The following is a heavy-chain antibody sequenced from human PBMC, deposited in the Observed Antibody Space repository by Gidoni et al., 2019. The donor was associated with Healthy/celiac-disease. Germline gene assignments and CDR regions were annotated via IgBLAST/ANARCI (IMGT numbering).Heavy chain of an antibody. V-gene: IGHV3-15*01. CDR3: TTEGCSGGSCYARAFDI. CDR1: GFTFSNAW. Sequence: EVQLVESGGGLVKPGGSLRLSCAASGFTFSNAWMSWVRQAPGKGLEWVGRIKSKTDGGTTDYAAPVKGRFTISRDDSKNTLYLQMNSLKTEDTAVYYCTTEGCSGGSCYARAFDIWGQGTMVTVSS. J-gene: IGHJ3*02. D-gene: IGHD2-15*01. CDR2: IKSKTDGGTT.